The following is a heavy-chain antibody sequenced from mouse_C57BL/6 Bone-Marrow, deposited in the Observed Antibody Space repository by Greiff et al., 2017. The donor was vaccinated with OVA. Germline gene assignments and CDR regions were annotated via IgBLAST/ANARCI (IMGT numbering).Heavy chain of an antibody. Sequence: EVQGVESGPGLAKPSQTLSLTCSVTGYSITSDYWNWIRKFPGNKLEYMGYISYSGSTYYNPSLNSRISITRDTSKNQYYLQLNSVTTEETAANYGARWNYGYDAYYDDWGKGTTLTVSS. J-gene: IGHJ2*01. CDR1: GYSITSDY. CDR2: ISYSGST. D-gene: IGHD2-2*01. CDR3: ARWNYGYDAYYDD. V-gene: IGHV3-8*01.